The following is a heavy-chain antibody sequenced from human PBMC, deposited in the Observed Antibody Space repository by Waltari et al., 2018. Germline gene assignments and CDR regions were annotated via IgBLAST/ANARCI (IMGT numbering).Heavy chain of an antibody. J-gene: IGHJ4*01. CDR1: GYTSRFS. CDR3: AVRTPAPNTTEY. CDR2: VNSAAGGT. Sequence: QVQLVQSGAEVKKPGASVKISCKASGYTSRFSMHWVRQAPGQGLEWMGMVNSAAGGTAYPQRFQDRVTMTRDMSATTVYMELSSLRPEDTAIYYCAVRTPAPNTTEYGGQGTLVTVAS. V-gene: IGHV1-46*01. D-gene: IGHD1-1*01.